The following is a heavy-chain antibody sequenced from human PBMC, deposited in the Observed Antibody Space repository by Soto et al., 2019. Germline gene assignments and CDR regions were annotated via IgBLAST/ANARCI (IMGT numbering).Heavy chain of an antibody. CDR2: IYYSGST. CDR1: GGSISSGGYY. J-gene: IGHJ6*02. Sequence: PSETLSLTCTVSGGSISSGGYYWSWIRHHPGKGLEWIGYIYYSGSTYYNPSLKSRVTISVDTSKNQFSLKLSSVTAADTAVYYCARDLYGVYYYYGMDVWGQGTTVTVSS. V-gene: IGHV4-31*03. CDR3: ARDLYGVYYYYGMDV. D-gene: IGHD4-17*01.